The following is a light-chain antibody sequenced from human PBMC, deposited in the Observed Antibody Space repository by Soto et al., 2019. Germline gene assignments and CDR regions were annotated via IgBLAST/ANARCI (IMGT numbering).Light chain of an antibody. CDR3: AAWDDSLNVYV. CDR1: YSNIGSRP. Sequence: QSVLTQPPSASGTPGQRVTISCSGSYSNIGSRPVNWYQQFPGTAPKLLIYSNNQRPSGVPVRFSGSKSGTSASLAISGLQSEDEADYYCAAWDDSLNVYVFGTGTKVTVL. CDR2: SNN. V-gene: IGLV1-44*01. J-gene: IGLJ1*01.